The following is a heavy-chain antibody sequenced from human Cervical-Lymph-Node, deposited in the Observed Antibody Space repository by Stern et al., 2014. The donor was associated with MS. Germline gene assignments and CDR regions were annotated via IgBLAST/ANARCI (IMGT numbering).Heavy chain of an antibody. CDR1: GFTFSSYG. V-gene: IGHV3-33*01. J-gene: IGHJ4*02. Sequence: VQLVESGGGVVQTGRSLRLSCAASGFTFSSYGMHWVRQAPGKGLGWVAVIWYDGRNKYNADSVKGRFTIYRDNSKNTLYLQMNSLRAEDTAVYYWAREGPDSSGYFWFWDYWGQGTLVTVSS. CDR2: IWYDGRNK. D-gene: IGHD3-22*01. CDR3: AREGPDSSGYFWFWDY.